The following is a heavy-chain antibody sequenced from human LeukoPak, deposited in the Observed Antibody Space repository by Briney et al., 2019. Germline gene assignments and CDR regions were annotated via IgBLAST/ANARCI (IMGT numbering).Heavy chain of an antibody. J-gene: IGHJ6*03. V-gene: IGHV1-2*06. CDR3: ARWPLTSGYYYYYYYYMDV. CDR1: GYTFTGYY. CDR2: INPNSGGT. D-gene: IGHD3-22*01. Sequence: ASVKVSCKASGYTFTGYYMHWVRQDPGQGLEWMGRINPNSGGTNYAQKFQGRVTMTRDTSISTAYMELSRLRSDDTAVYYCARWPLTSGYYYYYYYYMDVWGKGTTVTVSS.